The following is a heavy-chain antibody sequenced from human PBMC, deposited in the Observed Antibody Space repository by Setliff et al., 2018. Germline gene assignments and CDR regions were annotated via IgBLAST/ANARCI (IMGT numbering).Heavy chain of an antibody. Sequence: ASVKVSCKVSGYTLTELSMHWVRQAPGKGLEWMGGFDPEDGETIYAQKFQGRVTMTEGTSTDTAYMELSSLRSEDTAVYYCATLAFTYYYDSSGYYPHDYWGQGILVTVSS. D-gene: IGHD3-22*01. J-gene: IGHJ4*02. CDR3: ATLAFTYYYDSSGYYPHDY. V-gene: IGHV1-24*01. CDR2: FDPEDGET. CDR1: GYTLTELS.